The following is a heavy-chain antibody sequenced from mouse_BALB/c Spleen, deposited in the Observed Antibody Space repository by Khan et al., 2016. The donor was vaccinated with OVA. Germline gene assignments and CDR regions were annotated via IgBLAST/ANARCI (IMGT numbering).Heavy chain of an antibody. J-gene: IGHJ3*02. CDR1: GYTFTDYN. V-gene: IGHV1S29*02. CDR3: TCSGCGGFGY. D-gene: IGHD3-3*01. CDR2: IFPNNGYS. Sequence: VQLQQPGPELVKPGASVKISCKASGYTFTDYNMDWVRQSHGKSLEWIAYIFPNNGYSGYNQKFKTKAALTVDSSSSTAFMELRSLTSEDSAVFYCTCSGCGGFGYWGRGTLVTVSA.